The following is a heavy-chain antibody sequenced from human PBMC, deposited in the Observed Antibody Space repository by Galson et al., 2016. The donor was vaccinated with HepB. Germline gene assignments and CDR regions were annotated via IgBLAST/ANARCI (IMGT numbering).Heavy chain of an antibody. CDR1: GFTFNKYG. Sequence: SLRLSCAASGFTFNKYGMHWVRQAPGKGLEDVSSISMSGGSRDYAESVKGRFTISRDNSRSTLFLQMNSLRAEDTGVYYCVRGSTAPDVWGKGTTVTVSS. J-gene: IGHJ6*04. CDR3: VRGSTAPDV. V-gene: IGHV3-23*01. D-gene: IGHD3-16*01. CDR2: ISMSGGSR.